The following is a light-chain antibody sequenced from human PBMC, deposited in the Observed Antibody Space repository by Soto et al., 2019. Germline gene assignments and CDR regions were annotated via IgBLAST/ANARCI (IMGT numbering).Light chain of an antibody. CDR1: QYISIR. J-gene: IGKJ4*01. CDR3: QQTYSTPLT. Sequence: DIEMTQSPSSLSASVGDRVSITCQISQYISIRLNRYQQKPGKAPKLLIYSASTLQSGVPSRFSGSRSETDFTLTISSLQPEDFATYYCQQTYSTPLTFGGGTKVEIK. CDR2: SAS. V-gene: IGKV1-39*01.